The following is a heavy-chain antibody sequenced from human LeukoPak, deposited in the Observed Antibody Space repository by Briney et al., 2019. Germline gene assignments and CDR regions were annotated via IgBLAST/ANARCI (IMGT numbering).Heavy chain of an antibody. J-gene: IGHJ4*02. D-gene: IGHD3-3*01. CDR1: GGSFSGYY. CDR3: ARGPDDFWSGYYRQPLDY. CDR2: INHSGST. Sequence: SETLSLTCAVYGGSFSGYYWSWIRQPPGKGLEWIGEINHSGSTNYNPSLKSRVTISVDTSKNQFSLKLSSVTAADTAVYYCARGPDDFWSGYYRQPLDYWGQGTLVTVSS. V-gene: IGHV4-34*01.